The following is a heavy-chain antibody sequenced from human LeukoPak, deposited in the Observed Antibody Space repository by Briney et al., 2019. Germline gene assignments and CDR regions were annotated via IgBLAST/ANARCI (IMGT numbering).Heavy chain of an antibody. J-gene: IGHJ6*03. CDR1: GYTFTSYG. Sequence: ASVKVSCKTSGYTFTSYGISWVRQAPGQGLEWRGWISADNGKTNYAQKLQGRVTMTTDTSTTTAYMELRSLRSDDTAVYYCARRGYPVYYYYMDVWGKGTTVTISS. D-gene: IGHD5-12*01. V-gene: IGHV1-18*01. CDR3: ARRGYPVYYYYMDV. CDR2: ISADNGKT.